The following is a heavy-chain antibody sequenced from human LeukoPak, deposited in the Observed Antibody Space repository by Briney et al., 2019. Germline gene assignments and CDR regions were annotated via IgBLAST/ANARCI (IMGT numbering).Heavy chain of an antibody. V-gene: IGHV4-39*01. CDR3: ARNPFFFGEALY. J-gene: IGHJ4*02. CDR2: IYHSGSI. Sequence: SETLSLTCTVSGGWSSSTYFWGWIRQPPRKGLEWIGEIYHSGSINYKSSLKSRVIISVDTSKNQFSLKLSSVTAADTAVYYCARNPFFFGEALYWGQGTLVTVSS. D-gene: IGHD3-10*01. CDR1: GGWSSSTYF.